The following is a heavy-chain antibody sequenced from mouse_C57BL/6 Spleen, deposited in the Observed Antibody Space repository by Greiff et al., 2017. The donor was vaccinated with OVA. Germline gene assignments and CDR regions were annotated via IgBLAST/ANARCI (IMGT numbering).Heavy chain of an antibody. CDR2: ISNGGGST. J-gene: IGHJ3*01. Sequence: EVKVEESGGGLVQPGGSLKLSCAASGFTFSDYYMYWVRQTPEKRLEWVAYISNGGGSTYYPDTVKGRFTISRDNAKNTLYLQMSRLKSEDTAMYYCARYSSGYGFAYWGQGTLVTVSA. V-gene: IGHV5-12*01. CDR1: GFTFSDYY. D-gene: IGHD3-2*02. CDR3: ARYSSGYGFAY.